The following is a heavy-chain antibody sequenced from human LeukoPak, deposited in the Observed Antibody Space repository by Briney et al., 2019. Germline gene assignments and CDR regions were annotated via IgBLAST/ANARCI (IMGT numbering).Heavy chain of an antibody. J-gene: IGHJ6*03. CDR3: ARGKGVVSAAPFYYYYYYMDV. Sequence: SETLSLTCAVYGGSFSGYYWSWIRQPPGKGLEWIGEINHSGSTNYNPSLKSRVTISVDTSENQFSLKLSSVTAADTAVYYCARGKGVVSAAPFYYYYYYMDVWGKGTTVTVSS. CDR2: INHSGST. CDR1: GGSFSGYY. V-gene: IGHV4-34*01. D-gene: IGHD2-2*01.